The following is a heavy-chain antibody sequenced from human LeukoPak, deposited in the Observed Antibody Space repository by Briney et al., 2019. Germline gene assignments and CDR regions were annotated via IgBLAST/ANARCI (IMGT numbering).Heavy chain of an antibody. J-gene: IGHJ4*02. CDR2: INHSGST. D-gene: IGHD3-22*01. CDR1: GGSISSSNW. Sequence: SGTLSLTCAVSGGSISSSNWWSWIRQPPGKGLEWIGEINHSGSTNYNPSLKSRVTISVDTSKNQFSLKLSSVTAVDTAVYYCARRATYYYDSSGYYPRGDFDYWGQGTLVTVSS. V-gene: IGHV4-4*02. CDR3: ARRATYYYDSSGYYPRGDFDY.